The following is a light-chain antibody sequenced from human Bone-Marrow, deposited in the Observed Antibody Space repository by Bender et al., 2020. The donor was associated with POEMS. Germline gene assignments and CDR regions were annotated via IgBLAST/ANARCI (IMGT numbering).Light chain of an antibody. CDR2: DVG. CDR3: AVWDDSLNGWV. CDR1: SGDVGDYNL. J-gene: IGLJ3*02. V-gene: IGLV2-23*02. Sequence: QSALTQPASVSGSPGQSITISCTGTSGDVGDYNLVSWYQQHPGKAPRLMIYDVGERPSGVSNRFSGSKSGNTASLTISGLQAEDEADYYCAVWDDSLNGWVFGGGTKLTVL.